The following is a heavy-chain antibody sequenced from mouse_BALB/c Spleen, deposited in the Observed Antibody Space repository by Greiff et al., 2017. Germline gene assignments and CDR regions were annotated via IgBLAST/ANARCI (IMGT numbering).Heavy chain of an antibody. Sequence: EVKLVESGGGLVKPGGSLKLTCAASGFTFSSYTMSWVRQTPEKRLEWVATISSGGSYTYYPDSVKGRFTISRDNAKNTLYLQMSSLKSEDTAMYYCTRRNTTVDYYAMDYWGQGTSVTVSA. CDR2: ISSGGSYT. J-gene: IGHJ4*01. V-gene: IGHV5-6-4*01. CDR1: GFTFSSYT. CDR3: TRRNTTVDYYAMDY. D-gene: IGHD1-1*01.